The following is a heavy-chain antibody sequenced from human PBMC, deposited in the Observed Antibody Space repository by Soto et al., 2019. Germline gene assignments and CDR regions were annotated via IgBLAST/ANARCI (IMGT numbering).Heavy chain of an antibody. V-gene: IGHV3-21*01. Sequence: GGSLRLSCLASDWACSIFRMSWVRQAPGKGLECVSLISSTGRHIYYSDSVKGRFTLSRDNAQNSLFLQMDIMRVEDAAVYFCVRDGRVAPPFDLWGPGTMVTVSS. J-gene: IGHJ3*01. CDR1: DWACSIFR. CDR3: VRDGRVAPPFDL. D-gene: IGHD1-26*01. CDR2: ISSTGRHI.